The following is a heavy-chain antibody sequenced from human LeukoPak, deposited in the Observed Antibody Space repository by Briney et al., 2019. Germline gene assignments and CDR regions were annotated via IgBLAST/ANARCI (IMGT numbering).Heavy chain of an antibody. Sequence: ASVKVSCKASGGTFSSYAISWVRQAPGQGLEWMGGIIPIFGTANYAQKFQGRVTITADKSTSTAYMELSSLRSEDTAVYYCARVSGQRIYYYYYMDVWGKGTTVTVSS. CDR3: ARVSGQRIYYYYYMDV. CDR1: GGTFSSYA. D-gene: IGHD6-25*01. V-gene: IGHV1-69*06. CDR2: IIPIFGTA. J-gene: IGHJ6*03.